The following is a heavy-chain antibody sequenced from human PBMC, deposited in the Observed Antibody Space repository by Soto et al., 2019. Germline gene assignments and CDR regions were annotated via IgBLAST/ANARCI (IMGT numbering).Heavy chain of an antibody. CDR1: GGSFSGYY. CDR2: ISHSGST. J-gene: IGHJ5*02. V-gene: IGHV4-34*01. D-gene: IGHD4-17*01. CDR3: ARGSPQDYGDSRWFDP. Sequence: QVQLQQWGAGLLKPSETLSLTCAVYGGSFSGYYWSWIRQTPGKGLEWVGEISHSGSTNYNTSLKSRITISADTPKKQFSLNLRSVTAADTAVYYCARGSPQDYGDSRWFDPWGQGTLVTVSS.